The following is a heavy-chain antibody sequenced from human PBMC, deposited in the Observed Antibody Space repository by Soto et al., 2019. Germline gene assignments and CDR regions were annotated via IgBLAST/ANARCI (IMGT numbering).Heavy chain of an antibody. CDR1: RGTFNRYA. Sequence: QVQLVQSGAEVKKPGSSVKVSCLASRGTFNRYAINWVRQAPGHGLEWLGALVPQFGTPNYAQKFQDRFTIVADESTNTTTMELRGLTSDDTAVYYCARQNRDTPMVPFDVWGQGTLVTVSS. D-gene: IGHD5-18*01. CDR3: ARQNRDTPMVPFDV. V-gene: IGHV1-69*01. CDR2: LVPQFGTP. J-gene: IGHJ4*02.